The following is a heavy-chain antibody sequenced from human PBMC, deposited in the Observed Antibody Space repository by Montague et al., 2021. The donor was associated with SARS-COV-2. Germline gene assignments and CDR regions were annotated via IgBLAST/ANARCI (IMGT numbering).Heavy chain of an antibody. V-gene: IGHV4-39*01. D-gene: IGHD5-18*01. CDR2: VDYSGNT. J-gene: IGHJ4*02. CDR3: ARREYSYGWGD. Sequence: SETLSLTCTVTGGSISGSSYYWGWIRQSPGKGLEWIGSVDYSGNTYYSPSLKSRLTISVDTSKNQFSLKLNSVTAADTALYYCARREYSYGWGDWGQGTLVTVSS. CDR1: GGSISGSSYY.